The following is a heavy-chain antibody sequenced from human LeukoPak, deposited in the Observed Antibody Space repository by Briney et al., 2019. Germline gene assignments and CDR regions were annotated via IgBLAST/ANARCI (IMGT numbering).Heavy chain of an antibody. Sequence: GGSLRLSCAASGFTFNDYYMSWIRQAPGKGLEWVSYISSSGSTIHYADSVKGRFTISRDNAKNSLYLQMNSLRAEDTAVYYCARSRDGYNRIFDYWGQGTLVTVSS. CDR2: ISSSGSTI. J-gene: IGHJ4*02. D-gene: IGHD5-24*01. V-gene: IGHV3-11*01. CDR3: ARSRDGYNRIFDY. CDR1: GFTFNDYY.